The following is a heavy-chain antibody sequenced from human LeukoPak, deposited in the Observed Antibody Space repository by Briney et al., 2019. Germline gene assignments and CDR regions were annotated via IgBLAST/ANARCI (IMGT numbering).Heavy chain of an antibody. Sequence: GGSLRLSCAASGFNFRDYAMSWVRQSPARGLEWVSSLRGNDETFYANSVRGRFTLSRDNSKNTVYLQLNNLRVEDTAIYYCARASWISHADAVCWGQGTLVTVAP. J-gene: IGHJ4*02. V-gene: IGHV3-23*01. CDR3: ARASWISHADAVC. CDR2: LRGNDET. D-gene: IGHD2-2*03. CDR1: GFNFRDYA.